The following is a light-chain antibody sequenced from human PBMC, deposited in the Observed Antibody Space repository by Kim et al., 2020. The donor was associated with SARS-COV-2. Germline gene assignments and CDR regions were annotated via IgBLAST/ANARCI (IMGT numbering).Light chain of an antibody. CDR3: CSYAGSYTLVV. CDR1: SSDVGGYNY. CDR2: DVS. V-gene: IGLV2-11*01. Sequence: QSVTISCTGTSSDVGGYNYVSWDQQHPGKAPKIMIYDVSKRPSGVPDRFSGSKSGNTASRTISGLQAEDGADYYCCSYAGSYTLVVFGGGTKLTVL. J-gene: IGLJ2*01.